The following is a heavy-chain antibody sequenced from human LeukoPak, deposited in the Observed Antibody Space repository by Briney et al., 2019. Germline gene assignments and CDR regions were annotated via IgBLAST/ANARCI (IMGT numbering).Heavy chain of an antibody. D-gene: IGHD3-10*02. Sequence: GGSLRLAWAAAGFTFSRYSMSWVRQAPGKGLEWVSAISGSGGSTYYADSVKGRFSISRDNSKNTLFLQMNSLGAEDTAVYFCAKLFEDWGQGTLVTVSS. J-gene: IGHJ4*02. CDR1: GFTFSRYS. CDR2: ISGSGGST. V-gene: IGHV3-23*01. CDR3: AKLFED.